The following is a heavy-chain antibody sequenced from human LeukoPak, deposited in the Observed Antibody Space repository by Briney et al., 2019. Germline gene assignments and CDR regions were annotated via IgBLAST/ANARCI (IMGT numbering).Heavy chain of an antibody. CDR1: GDSISGNNW. CDR2: ISRSGST. CDR3: ASRSDFTGEPY. Sequence: SETLSLTCTVSGDSISGNNWWTCVRQPPGKGLEWIGEISRSGSTNYNPSLKSRVTISLDKSNNQFSVTLTSVTAADTAVYYCASRSDFTGEPYWGQGTLVTVSS. J-gene: IGHJ4*02. V-gene: IGHV4-4*02. D-gene: IGHD1-14*01.